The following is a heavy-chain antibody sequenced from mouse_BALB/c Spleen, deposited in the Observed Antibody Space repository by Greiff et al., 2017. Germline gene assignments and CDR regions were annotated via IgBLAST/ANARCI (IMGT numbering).Heavy chain of an antibody. CDR3: ARTGTDY. CDR2: IDPANGNT. V-gene: IGHV14-3*02. D-gene: IGHD4-1*01. J-gene: IGHJ2*01. Sequence: EVQLQQSGAELVKPGASVKLSCTASGFNIKDTYMHWVKQRPEQGLEWIGRIDPANGNTKYDPKFQGKATITADTTSNTDYLQLSSLKSEDTAVYYCARTGTDYWGQGTTLTVSA. CDR1: GFNIKDTY.